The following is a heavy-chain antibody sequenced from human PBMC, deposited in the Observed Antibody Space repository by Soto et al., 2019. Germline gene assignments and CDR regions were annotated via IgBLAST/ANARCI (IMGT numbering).Heavy chain of an antibody. Sequence: QDQLVQSGAEVQKPGSSVKVSCKASGGSFSSYAIHWVRQAPGQGLEWMGEITPVFGTADYAQKFQGRIRITADTSGGAVSMELSSLKFDDTAVYFCARDTYYFHSRDYHWFDPWGQGTLVTVSS. D-gene: IGHD3-22*01. CDR1: GGSFSSYA. CDR3: ARDTYYFHSRDYHWFDP. CDR2: ITPVFGTA. J-gene: IGHJ5*02. V-gene: IGHV1-69*14.